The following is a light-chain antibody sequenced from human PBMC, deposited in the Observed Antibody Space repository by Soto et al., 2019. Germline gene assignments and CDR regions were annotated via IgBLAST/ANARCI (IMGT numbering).Light chain of an antibody. CDR2: DAS. J-gene: IGKJ1*01. CDR1: QSISTW. V-gene: IGKV1-5*01. CDR3: QQYISYWT. Sequence: DIRMTQSLSTLSASVGDRVTITCRASQSISTWLAWYQQKPGKAPKLLIYDASSLESGVPSRFTGSGSGTEFTLTISSLQPDDFATYYCQQYISYWTFGQGTKVDI.